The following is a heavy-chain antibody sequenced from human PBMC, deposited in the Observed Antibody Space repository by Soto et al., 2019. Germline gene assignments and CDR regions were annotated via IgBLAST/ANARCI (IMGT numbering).Heavy chain of an antibody. J-gene: IGHJ5*02. V-gene: IGHV5-51*01. CDR2: IYPGDSHT. CDR3: ARHGVTSALNCLDP. CDR1: GYSFSSYW. Sequence: GESLKISCKGSGYSFSSYWIVWVRQMPGKGLEWMGLIYPGDSHTRYSPSFQGLVTISSAKSISTAYLQWCSLKPSDTPMYYRARHGVTSALNCLDPWGQGTLVTVSS. D-gene: IGHD6-6*01.